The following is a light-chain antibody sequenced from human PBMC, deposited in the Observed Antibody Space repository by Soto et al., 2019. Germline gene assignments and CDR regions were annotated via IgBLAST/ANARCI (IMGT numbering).Light chain of an antibody. CDR1: SSDVGGYNY. V-gene: IGLV2-14*03. CDR3: SSYTSTTTRV. Sequence: QSVLTQPASVSGSPGQLITISCTGTSSDVGGYNYVSWYQQHPGKGPKLMIYEVSNRPSGVSNRFSGSKSGNTATLTISGLQAEDEADYYCSSYTSTTTRVFGTGTKVTVL. CDR2: EVS. J-gene: IGLJ1*01.